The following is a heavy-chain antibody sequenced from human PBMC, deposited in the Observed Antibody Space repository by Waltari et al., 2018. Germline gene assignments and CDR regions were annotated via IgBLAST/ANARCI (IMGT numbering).Heavy chain of an antibody. V-gene: IGHV3-73*01. D-gene: IGHD3-10*01. CDR2: IRSKANSYAT. J-gene: IGHJ4*02. CDR3: TRNYGSGIQNFDY. CDR1: GFTFSGSA. Sequence: EVQLVESGGGLVQPGGSLKLSCAAYGFTFSGSAMHWVRQASGKGLEWVGRIRSKANSYATAYAASVKGRFTISRDDSKNTAYLQMNSLKTEDTAVYYCTRNYGSGIQNFDYWGQGTLVTVSS.